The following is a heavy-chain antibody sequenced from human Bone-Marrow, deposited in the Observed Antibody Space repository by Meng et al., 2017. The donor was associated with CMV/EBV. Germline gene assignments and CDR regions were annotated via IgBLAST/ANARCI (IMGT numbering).Heavy chain of an antibody. J-gene: IGHJ4*02. CDR2: IKQDGSEK. D-gene: IGHD3-3*01. Sequence: GESLKISCAASGFTFSSYWMSWVRQAPGKGLEWVANIKQDGSEKYYVDSVKGRFTISRDNAKNSLYLQMNSLRAEDTAVYYCARVGVTIFGAVIPFDYWGQGHLVNVSS. CDR3: ARVGVTIFGAVIPFDY. V-gene: IGHV3-7*01. CDR1: GFTFSSYW.